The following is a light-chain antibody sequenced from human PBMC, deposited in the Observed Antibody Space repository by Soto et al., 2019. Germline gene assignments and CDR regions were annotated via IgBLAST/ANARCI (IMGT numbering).Light chain of an antibody. Sequence: SVLTQPGSVCGSPGQSITIYCTGTSSDVGGYNYVSWYQQHPGKAPKLMIYDVSNRPSGVSNRFSGSKSGNTASLTISGLQAEDEADYYCSSYTSSSTYVFGTGTKVTVL. CDR3: SSYTSSSTYV. J-gene: IGLJ1*01. CDR2: DVS. CDR1: SSDVGGYNY. V-gene: IGLV2-14*01.